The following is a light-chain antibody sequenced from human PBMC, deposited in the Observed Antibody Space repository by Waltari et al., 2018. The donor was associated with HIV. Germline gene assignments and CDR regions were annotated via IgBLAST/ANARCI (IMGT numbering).Light chain of an antibody. CDR2: DVT. CDR1: GNDVGGYNY. CDR3: SSYAGSAVV. Sequence: QSALTQPPSASGSHGQSVTISCPGTGNDVGGYNYVSWYQLHPGKAPKLLIDDVTKRPSGVPDRFSGSKSGNTASLTVSVLQGDDEADYYCSSYAGSAVVFGGGTKLTVL. V-gene: IGLV2-8*01. J-gene: IGLJ2*01.